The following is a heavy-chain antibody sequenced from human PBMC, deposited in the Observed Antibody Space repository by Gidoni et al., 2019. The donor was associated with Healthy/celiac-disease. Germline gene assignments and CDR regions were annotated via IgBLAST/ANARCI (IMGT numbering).Heavy chain of an antibody. CDR3: ARGLSSRLWPHWRAGTFDY. J-gene: IGHJ4*02. D-gene: IGHD6-19*01. Sequence: QVQLQQWGAGLLKPSETLSLTCAVYGGSFSGYYWSWIRQPPGKGLEWIGEINHSGSTNYNPSLKSRVTISVDTSKNQFSLKLSSVTAADTAVYYCARGLSSRLWPHWRAGTFDYWGQGTLVTVSS. CDR2: INHSGST. V-gene: IGHV4-34*01. CDR1: GGSFSGYY.